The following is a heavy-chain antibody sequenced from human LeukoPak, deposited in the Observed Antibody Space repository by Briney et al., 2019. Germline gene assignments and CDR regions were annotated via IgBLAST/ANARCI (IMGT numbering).Heavy chain of an antibody. D-gene: IGHD3-10*01. CDR1: GYTFTNYG. CDR2: ISAYNGNT. CDR3: GRSFGNYYGSGTPPLYFDY. V-gene: IGHV1-18*01. Sequence: GASVKVSCKASGYTFTNYGISWLRQAPGQGLEWMGWISAYNGNTNYPQKFQARVTMTTDTSTSIAYMELRSLRYDDTAVYFCGRSFGNYYGSGTPPLYFDYWGQGTLVTVSS. J-gene: IGHJ4*02.